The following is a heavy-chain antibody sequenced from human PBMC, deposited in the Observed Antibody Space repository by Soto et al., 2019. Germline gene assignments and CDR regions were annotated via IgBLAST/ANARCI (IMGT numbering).Heavy chain of an antibody. V-gene: IGHV3-72*01. CDR1: GFTLSDHY. CDR3: ARSGSDGSTCSDDAFDI. J-gene: IGHJ3*02. D-gene: IGHD3-10*01. CDR2: IRNKANGDST. Sequence: EVQLVESGGDLVQPGGSLRLSCAASGFTLSDHYMDWVRQAPGKGLEWVGRIRNKANGDSTEYAASVKGTFIISRDDSKNTLYLQLNSLKTEDTAVYYCARSGSDGSTCSDDAFDIWGQGTMVTVSS.